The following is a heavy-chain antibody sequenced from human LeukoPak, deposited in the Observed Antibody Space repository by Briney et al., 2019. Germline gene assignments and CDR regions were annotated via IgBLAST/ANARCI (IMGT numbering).Heavy chain of an antibody. Sequence: GSVKVSCKASGYTFTSYDINWVRQATGQGLEWMGWMNPNSGNTGYAQKFQGRVTMTRNTSISTAYMELSSLRAEDTAVYYCAKSGAGTGEYYFDYWGQGTLVTVSS. V-gene: IGHV1-8*01. CDR2: MNPNSGNT. J-gene: IGHJ4*02. CDR1: GYTFTSYD. CDR3: AKSGAGTGEYYFDY. D-gene: IGHD6-19*01.